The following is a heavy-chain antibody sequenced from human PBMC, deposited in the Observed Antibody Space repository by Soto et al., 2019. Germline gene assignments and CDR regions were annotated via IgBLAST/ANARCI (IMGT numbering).Heavy chain of an antibody. Sequence: QVQLQESGPGLVKPSQTLSLTCTVSGGSISSGDYYWSWIRQPPGKGLEWIGYIYYSGSTYYNPSLKSRVTISVATSKTQFSLKLSSVTAADTAVYYCATGPDYYYYYGMDVWGQGTTVTVSS. CDR3: ATGPDYYYYYGMDV. V-gene: IGHV4-30-4*01. CDR1: GGSISSGDYY. CDR2: IYYSGST. J-gene: IGHJ6*02.